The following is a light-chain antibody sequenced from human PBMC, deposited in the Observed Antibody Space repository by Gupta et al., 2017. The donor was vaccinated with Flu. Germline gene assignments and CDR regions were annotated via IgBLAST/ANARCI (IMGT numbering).Light chain of an antibody. CDR1: QSFGSTY. Sequence: EIVLTQSPGTLSLSPGERATLSCRASQSFGSTYLAGYQQKLGQAPRLLIYAASTRATGIPDRFSGSGSGTDFTLTISRLEPEDFAVYYCQQYGNSPITFGQGTRLEIK. CDR2: AAS. CDR3: QQYGNSPIT. J-gene: IGKJ5*01. V-gene: IGKV3-20*01.